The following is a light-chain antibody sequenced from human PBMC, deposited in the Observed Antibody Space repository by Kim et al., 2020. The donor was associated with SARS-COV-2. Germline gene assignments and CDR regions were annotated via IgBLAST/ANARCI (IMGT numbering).Light chain of an antibody. CDR2: GAS. CDR3: HHYGSSPT. Sequence: LLPGERATVSCRASQSVASSYLAWYQQKLGQAPSLLIYGASTRATGIPDRFSGSGSGTDFTLTISRLEPEDFAVYYCHHYGSSPTFGQGTRLEIK. J-gene: IGKJ5*01. CDR1: QSVASSY. V-gene: IGKV3-20*01.